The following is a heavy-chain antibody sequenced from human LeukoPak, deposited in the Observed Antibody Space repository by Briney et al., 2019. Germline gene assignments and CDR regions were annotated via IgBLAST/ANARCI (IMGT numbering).Heavy chain of an antibody. V-gene: IGHV1-18*01. D-gene: IGHD6-13*01. J-gene: IGHJ4*02. CDR2: IGAYNGNT. Sequence: ASVKVSCKASGYTFTSYGISWVRQAPGQGLEWTGWIGAYNGNTNYAQKLQGRVTMTTDTSTSTAYMELRSLRSGDTAVYYCARDVVAAGTRYFDYWGQGTLVTVSS. CDR1: GYTFTSYG. CDR3: ARDVVAAGTRYFDY.